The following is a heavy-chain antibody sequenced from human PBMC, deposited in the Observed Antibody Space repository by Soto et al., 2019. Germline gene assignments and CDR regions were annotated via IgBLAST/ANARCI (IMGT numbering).Heavy chain of an antibody. D-gene: IGHD5-12*01. V-gene: IGHV3-48*03. CDR1: GFTFSSYE. CDR2: ISSSGTI. CDR3: TKEKSVMYSGYDAFDI. J-gene: IGHJ3*02. Sequence: GGSLRLSCAASGFTFSSYEMDWVRQAPGKGVEWVAYISSSGTILYGDSVKGRFTISRDNADNSLYLQMNSLTAEATAVYYCTKEKSVMYSGYDAFDIWGRGTMVTVSS.